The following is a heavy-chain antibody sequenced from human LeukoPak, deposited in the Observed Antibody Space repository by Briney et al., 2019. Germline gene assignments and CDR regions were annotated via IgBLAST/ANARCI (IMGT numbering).Heavy chain of an antibody. CDR1: RYTFSGSY. CDR3: ARSAGHCNNGVCFTGYYMDA. CDR2: INPNSVDT. V-gene: IGHV1-2*04. J-gene: IGHJ6*03. D-gene: IGHD2-8*01. Sequence: SLKVSCKASRYTFSGSYIHCVRQAPGQGLEWMRRINPNSVDTNSLQKFQVWVTMTSVTSITTAYMELSSLTFDATAVYFCARSAGHCNNGVCFTGYYMDAWCKWATFTVS.